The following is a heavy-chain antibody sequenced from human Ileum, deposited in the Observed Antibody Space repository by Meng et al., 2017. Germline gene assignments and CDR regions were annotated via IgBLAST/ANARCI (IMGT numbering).Heavy chain of an antibody. V-gene: IGHV4-4*02. D-gene: IGHD3-10*02. Sequence: QVGVQGSGTGLVKASGTLSLTCGVSGGSIESNNWLTWIRQRPGQGLEWIGEVYHSGSTHYNPSLQSRVTISIDNSKNRFSLSLNSVTAADTAIYYCARADYVRYFDLWGRGTLVTVSS. CDR2: VYHSGST. CDR1: GGSIESNNW. CDR3: ARADYVRYFDL. J-gene: IGHJ2*01.